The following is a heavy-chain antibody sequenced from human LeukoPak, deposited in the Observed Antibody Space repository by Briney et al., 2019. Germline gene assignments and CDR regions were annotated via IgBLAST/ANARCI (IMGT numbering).Heavy chain of an antibody. Sequence: GGSLRLSCAASTFTFNTYWMSWVRQAPGEGLEWVATIKRDGLEKYYVDPVKGRFTISRDNAKKSLYLEMNSLRVEDTAVYYCASLMGDRTIYDYWGQGTQVTVSS. CDR1: TFTFNTYW. CDR3: ASLMGDRTIYDY. V-gene: IGHV3-7*01. D-gene: IGHD2-8*01. CDR2: IKRDGLEK. J-gene: IGHJ4*02.